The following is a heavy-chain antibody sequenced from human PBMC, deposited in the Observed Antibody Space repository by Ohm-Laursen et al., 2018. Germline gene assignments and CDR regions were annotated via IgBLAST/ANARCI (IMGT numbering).Heavy chain of an antibody. CDR1: GFSLSTSGVG. CDR3: THYTSGSFQH. D-gene: IGHD3-10*01. Sequence: TQTLTLTCTFSGFSLSTSGVGVGWIRQPPGTALEWLALIYWNDDERYSPSLKSRLTIIKDTSKNHVVLTMTNMDPVDTATYYCTHYTSGSFQHWGQGTLVTVSS. J-gene: IGHJ1*01. V-gene: IGHV2-5*01. CDR2: IYWNDDE.